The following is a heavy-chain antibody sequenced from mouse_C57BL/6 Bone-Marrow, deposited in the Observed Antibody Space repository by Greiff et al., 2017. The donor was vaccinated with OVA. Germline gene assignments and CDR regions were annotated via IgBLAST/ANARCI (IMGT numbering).Heavy chain of an antibody. J-gene: IGHJ3*01. V-gene: IGHV1-19*01. CDR2: INPYNGGT. CDR3: ARYSNYVLFAY. CDR1: GYTFTDYS. Sequence: VQLQQSGPVLVKPGASVKMSCKASGYTFTDYSMNWVKQSHGKSLEWIGDINPYNGGTSYNQKFKGKATLTVDKSSSTAYMQLNSLTSEDSAVYYCARYSNYVLFAYWGQGTLVTVSA. D-gene: IGHD2-5*01.